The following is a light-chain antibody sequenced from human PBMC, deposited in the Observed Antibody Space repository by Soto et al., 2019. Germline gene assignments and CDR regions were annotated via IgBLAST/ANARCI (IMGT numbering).Light chain of an antibody. CDR3: QQNDNWPRT. Sequence: EILMTQSPATLSVSPGERATLSCRASQSVSSNLAWFQQKPGQAPRLLIYDASTRATGIPARFSGSGSGTEFTLTISSLRSEDFAVYYCQQNDNWPRTFGQGTKV. V-gene: IGKV3-15*01. J-gene: IGKJ1*01. CDR1: QSVSSN. CDR2: DAS.